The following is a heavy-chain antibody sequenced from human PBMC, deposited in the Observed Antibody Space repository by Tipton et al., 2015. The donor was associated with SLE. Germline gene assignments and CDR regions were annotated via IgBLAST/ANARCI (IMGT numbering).Heavy chain of an antibody. D-gene: IGHD4-17*01. CDR2: ISWDGGST. CDR3: ATADDYGDYVSPFDY. Sequence: SLRLSCAASGFTFDDYAMHWVRQAPGKGLEWVSLISWDGGSTYYADSVKGRFTISRDNAKNSLYLQMNSLRAEDTAVYYCATADDYGDYVSPFDYWGQGTLVTVSS. V-gene: IGHV3-43D*04. J-gene: IGHJ4*02. CDR1: GFTFDDYA.